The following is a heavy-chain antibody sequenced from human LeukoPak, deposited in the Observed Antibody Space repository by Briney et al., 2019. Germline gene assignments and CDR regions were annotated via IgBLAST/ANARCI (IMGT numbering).Heavy chain of an antibody. D-gene: IGHD6-6*01. CDR1: GFSFTNAW. CDR2: IKSYPDGGTT. CDR3: TTDRAIASHPLFAF. Sequence: GGSLRLSCAASGFSFTNAWMSWVRQAPGKGLEWIGRIKSYPDGGTTDYAAPVKDRLIISRDTSKTTLYLQMNSLRTEDTGVYYCTTDRAIASHPLFAFWGQGTLVAVSS. V-gene: IGHV3-15*01. J-gene: IGHJ4*02.